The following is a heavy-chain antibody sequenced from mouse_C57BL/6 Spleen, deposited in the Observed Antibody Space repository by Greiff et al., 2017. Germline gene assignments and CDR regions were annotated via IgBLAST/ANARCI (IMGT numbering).Heavy chain of an antibody. J-gene: IGHJ4*01. Sequence: QVQLQQSGPDLVQPSPSLSITCTVSGFSLTNYGVHWVRQSPGKGLEWLGLIWRGGSTDYNAAFMSRLGISKDNSKCRVFFKMHRLLADETAIYYCGKNRAMITTGGYYALDYWGQGTSVTVSS. CDR3: GKNRAMITTGGYYALDY. V-gene: IGHV2-5*01. CDR2: IWRGGST. CDR1: GFSLTNYG. D-gene: IGHD2-4*01.